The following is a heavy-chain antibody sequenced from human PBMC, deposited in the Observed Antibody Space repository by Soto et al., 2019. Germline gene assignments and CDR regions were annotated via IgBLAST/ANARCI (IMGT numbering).Heavy chain of an antibody. V-gene: IGHV1-69*02. Sequence: QVQLVQSGAEVKKPGSSVKVSCKASGGTFRSYTISWVRQDPGQGIAWMGRIIPILGIANYAQKFQGRVTTSADKSTSTAKMERSSLRSEDTAGYYSEKSYSSGWIDYWGQGALVMVSS. CDR1: GGTFRSYT. CDR2: IIPILGIA. J-gene: IGHJ4*02. CDR3: EKSYSSGWIDY. D-gene: IGHD6-19*01.